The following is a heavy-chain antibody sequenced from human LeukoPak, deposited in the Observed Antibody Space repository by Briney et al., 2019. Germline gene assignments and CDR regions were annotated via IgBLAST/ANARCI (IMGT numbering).Heavy chain of an antibody. CDR1: DGSISSGDYY. Sequence: SENLSLTCTVSDGSISSGDYYWSWIRQPPGKGLESIGYIYYSGSTYYNPSLKSRVTISVDTSKNQFSLKLSSVTAADTAVYYCARDLLNEGNHLDYWGQGTLVTVSS. CDR3: ARDLLNEGNHLDY. V-gene: IGHV4-30-4*01. D-gene: IGHD4-23*01. CDR2: IYYSGST. J-gene: IGHJ4*02.